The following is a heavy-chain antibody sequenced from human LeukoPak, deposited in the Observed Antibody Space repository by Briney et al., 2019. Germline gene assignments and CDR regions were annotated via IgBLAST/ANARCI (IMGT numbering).Heavy chain of an antibody. CDR1: GFTFSSYE. CDR2: IHYSGNP. V-gene: IGHV4-59*08. Sequence: LRLSCAASGFTFSSYEMNWVRQPPGKGLEWIGCIHYSGNPYYNPSLKRRATISVDTPKNQFTLKLSSVTAADTAVDYCARQAYYYYYIDVEVKGTTVIISS. J-gene: IGHJ6*03. CDR3: ARQAYYYYYIDV.